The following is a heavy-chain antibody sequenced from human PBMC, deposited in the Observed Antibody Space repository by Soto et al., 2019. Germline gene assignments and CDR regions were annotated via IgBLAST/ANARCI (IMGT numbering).Heavy chain of an antibody. CDR1: GYSFTSYW. V-gene: IGHV5-51*01. CDR3: ARQGVVAATAETWFDP. CDR2: IYPGDSDT. Sequence: VESLKISCKGSGYSFTSYWIGWVRQMPGKGLEWMGIIYPGDSDTRYSPSFQGQVTISADKSISTAYLQWSSLKSSDTAMYYCARQGVVAATAETWFDPWGQGTLVTVSS. D-gene: IGHD2-15*01. J-gene: IGHJ5*02.